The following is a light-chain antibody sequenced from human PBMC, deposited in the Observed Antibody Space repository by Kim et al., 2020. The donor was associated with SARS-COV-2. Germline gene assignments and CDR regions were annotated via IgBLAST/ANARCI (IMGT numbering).Light chain of an antibody. CDR1: SSDVGSYDL. V-gene: IGLV2-23*02. Sequence: QSALTHPASVSGSPGQSITISCTGTSSDVGSYDLVSWYQQYPGRAPKLLIYEVFRRPSGVSYRLSGSKFANTASLTISGLQPEDEAEYYCCSYAGRDNFLLFDGGTQRTVL. J-gene: IGLJ2*01. CDR2: EVF. CDR3: CSYAGRDNFLL.